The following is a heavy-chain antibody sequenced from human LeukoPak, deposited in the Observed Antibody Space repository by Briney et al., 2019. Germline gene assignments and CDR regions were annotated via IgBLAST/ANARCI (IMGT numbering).Heavy chain of an antibody. CDR3: AKDRYSNSRSYFDY. D-gene: IGHD6-6*01. V-gene: IGHV3-30*18. Sequence: LSLTCTVSGGSISGYWSWVRQAPGKGLEWVAVISYDGSNKYYADSVKGRFTISRDNSKNTLYLQMNSLRAEDTAVYYCAKDRYSNSRSYFDYWGQGTLVTVSS. CDR1: GGSISGYW. CDR2: ISYDGSNK. J-gene: IGHJ4*02.